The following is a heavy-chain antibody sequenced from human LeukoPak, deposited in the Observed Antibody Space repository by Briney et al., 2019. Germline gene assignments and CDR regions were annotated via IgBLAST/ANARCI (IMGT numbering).Heavy chain of an antibody. Sequence: SETLSLTCTVSGGSISSCYWSWIRQPPGKGLEWIGYIYYSGSTNYNPSLKSRVTISVDTSKNQFSLKLSSVTAADTAVYYCARGMRESAYDILTGYYDRYYGMDVWGQGTTVTVSS. CDR1: GGSISSCY. V-gene: IGHV4-59*01. D-gene: IGHD3-9*01. J-gene: IGHJ6*02. CDR2: IYYSGST. CDR3: ARGMRESAYDILTGYYDRYYGMDV.